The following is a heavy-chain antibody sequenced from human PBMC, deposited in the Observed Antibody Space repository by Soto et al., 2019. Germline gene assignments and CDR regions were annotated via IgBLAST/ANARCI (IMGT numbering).Heavy chain of an antibody. CDR3: AKGDNLGPKTGYAFDP. CDR1: GDSVSSNTAS. Sequence: SQTLSLTCAISGDSVSSNTASWNWVRQSPSRGLEWLGRTYSRSKWYNDYAVSVKSRIIINPDTSKNQFSLQLNSVTPEDTAVYYCAKGDNLGPKTGYAFDPWGQGIIVTVYS. D-gene: IGHD5-12*01. J-gene: IGHJ5*02. V-gene: IGHV6-1*01. CDR2: TYSRSKWYN.